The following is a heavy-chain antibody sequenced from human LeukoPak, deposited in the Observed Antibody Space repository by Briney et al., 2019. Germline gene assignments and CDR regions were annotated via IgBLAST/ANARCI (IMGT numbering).Heavy chain of an antibody. CDR1: GYIFNNYW. CDR2: ISYDAESNT. D-gene: IGHD3-10*01. CDR3: ARRISITGSPFDM. Sequence: RGESLQISCKGSGYIFNNYWIGWVRQLPRKGPEGMALISYDAESNTRYSPSFQGQVTVSVDKSINSAFLQWSSLEASDTAMYYCARRISITGSPFDMWGQGTMVTVSS. J-gene: IGHJ3*02. V-gene: IGHV5-51*01.